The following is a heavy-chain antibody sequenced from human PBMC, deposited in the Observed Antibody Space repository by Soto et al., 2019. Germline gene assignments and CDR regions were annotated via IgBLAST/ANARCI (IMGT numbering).Heavy chain of an antibody. J-gene: IGHJ5*02. CDR1: GDSVSSNSAA. Sequence: SQTLSLTCAISGDSVSSNSAAWNWIRQSPSRGLEWLGRTYYRSKWYNDYAVSVKSRITINPVTSKNQFSLQLNSVTPEDTAVYYCARGGGYSSSHWFDPWGQGTLVTVSS. CDR2: TYYRSKWYN. CDR3: ARGGGYSSSHWFDP. D-gene: IGHD5-18*01. V-gene: IGHV6-1*01.